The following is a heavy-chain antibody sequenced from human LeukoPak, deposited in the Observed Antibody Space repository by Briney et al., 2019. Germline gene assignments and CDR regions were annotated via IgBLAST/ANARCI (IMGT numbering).Heavy chain of an antibody. Sequence: PSETLSLTCAVYGGSFSGYYWSWIRQPPGKGLEWIGEINHSGSTNYNPSLKSRVTISVDTSKNQFSLKLSSVTAADTAVYYCARWGEPYCSSTSCSASNWFDPWGQGTLVTVSS. J-gene: IGHJ5*02. D-gene: IGHD2-2*01. CDR1: GGSFSGYY. CDR3: ARWGEPYCSSTSCSASNWFDP. CDR2: INHSGST. V-gene: IGHV4-34*01.